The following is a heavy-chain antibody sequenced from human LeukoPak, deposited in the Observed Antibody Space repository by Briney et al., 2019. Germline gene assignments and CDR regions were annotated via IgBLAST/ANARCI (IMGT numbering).Heavy chain of an antibody. J-gene: IGHJ4*02. CDR1: GFTFSSYE. D-gene: IGHD5-18*01. CDR3: ARGGGYSYGSFDY. Sequence: GGSLRLSCAASGFTFSSYEMNWVRQAPGKGLEWVSYISSSGATRYYADSVKGRFTTSRDNAKNSLHLQMNSLRAEDTAVYYCARGGGYSYGSFDYWGQGTLVTVSS. CDR2: ISSSGATR. V-gene: IGHV3-48*03.